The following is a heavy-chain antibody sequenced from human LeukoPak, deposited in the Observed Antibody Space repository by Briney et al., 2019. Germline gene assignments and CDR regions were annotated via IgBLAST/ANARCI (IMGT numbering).Heavy chain of an antibody. V-gene: IGHV4-39*01. J-gene: IGHJ3*01. CDR1: GGFISSGGYY. CDR3: ARNPPNYYDSSGRMGAFDV. Sequence: SETLSLTCVVSGGFISSGGYYWGWIRHPPEKGLEWIGRVHHSGITYYNTSLKSRVTISVDKSKNQFSLELTSVTAADTAVYYCARNPPNYYDSSGRMGAFDVWGQGKMVTVSS. D-gene: IGHD3-22*01. CDR2: VHHSGIT.